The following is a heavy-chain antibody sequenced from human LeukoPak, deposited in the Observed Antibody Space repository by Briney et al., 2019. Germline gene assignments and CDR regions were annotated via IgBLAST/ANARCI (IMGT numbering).Heavy chain of an antibody. D-gene: IGHD3-10*01. CDR2: IIPIFNIT. Sequence: ASVKVSCKASGGTFSSYAISWVRQAPGQGLEWMGGIIPIFNITNYSQKFQGRVTITADKSTSTGYMELSSLRSEDTAVYYCARVKGWFGDLLVSDNWFDPWGQGTLVTVSS. CDR1: GGTFSSYA. CDR3: ARVKGWFGDLLVSDNWFDP. V-gene: IGHV1-69*10. J-gene: IGHJ5*02.